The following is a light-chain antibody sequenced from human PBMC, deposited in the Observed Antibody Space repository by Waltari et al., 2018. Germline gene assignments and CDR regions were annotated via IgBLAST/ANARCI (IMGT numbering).Light chain of an antibody. CDR3: ASHAGGNNLDV. CDR2: QGS. CDR1: SNDVGYYNY. Sequence: QSTLTQPPSASGSLGQSVTMSCTGTSNDVGYYNYVSWFQQSPGQAPKPLIAQGSKRPSGLPGRFSGFKSGNTAFLTVSGLQADDEADYYCASHAGGNNLDVFGGGTKLTVL. J-gene: IGLJ2*01. V-gene: IGLV2-8*01.